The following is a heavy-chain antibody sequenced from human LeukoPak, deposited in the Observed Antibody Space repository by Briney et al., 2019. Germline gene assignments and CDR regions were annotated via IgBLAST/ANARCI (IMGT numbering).Heavy chain of an antibody. J-gene: IGHJ4*02. D-gene: IGHD4-17*01. CDR3: ARDGIYGDPRDY. CDR2: ISAYNANT. CDR1: GYTFTSYG. Sequence: GASVKVSCKASGYTFTSYGISWVRQAPGQGLEWMGWISAYNANTHYAQKFQGRVTMTTDTSTSTVYMELRSLRSDDTAVYYCARDGIYGDPRDYWGQGTLVTVSS. V-gene: IGHV1-18*01.